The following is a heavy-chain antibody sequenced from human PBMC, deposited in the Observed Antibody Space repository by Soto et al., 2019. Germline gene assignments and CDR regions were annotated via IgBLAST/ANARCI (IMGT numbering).Heavy chain of an antibody. CDR2: ISSSSSYI. J-gene: IGHJ4*02. D-gene: IGHD5-12*01. Sequence: TGGSLRLSCAASGFTFSSYSMNWVRQAPGKGLEWVSSISSSSSYIYYADSVKGRFTISRDNAKNSLYLQMNSLRAEDTAVYYCARDQAGYGPFDYWGQGTLVTVSS. CDR3: ARDQAGYGPFDY. V-gene: IGHV3-21*01. CDR1: GFTFSSYS.